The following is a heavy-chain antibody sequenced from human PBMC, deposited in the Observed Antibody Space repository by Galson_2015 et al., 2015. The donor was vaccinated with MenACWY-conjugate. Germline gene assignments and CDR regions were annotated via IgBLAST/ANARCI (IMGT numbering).Heavy chain of an antibody. J-gene: IGHJ4*02. CDR2: ISAYNGNT. CDR1: GYTFPSYG. Sequence: SVKVSCKASGYTFPSYGISWVRQAPGQGLEWMGWISAYNGNTNYSQKLQGRVTMTTDTSTSTAYMELRSLRSDDTAVYYCARGMPLLGIAAADDFDYWGQGTLVTVSS. CDR3: ARGMPLLGIAAADDFDY. V-gene: IGHV1-18*01. D-gene: IGHD6-13*01.